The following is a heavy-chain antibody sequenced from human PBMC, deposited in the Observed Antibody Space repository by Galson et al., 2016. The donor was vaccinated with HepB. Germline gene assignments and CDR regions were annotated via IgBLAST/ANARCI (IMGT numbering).Heavy chain of an antibody. CDR3: ARVGRGRVYMDV. CDR2: IYSSGSTDGST. CDR1: GGSISSVGYY. Sequence: TLSLTCTVSGGSISSVGYYWSWIRQHPGKGLEWIGYIYSSGSTDGSTEYNPSLKSRVIISVDTSKNQVSLKVISVTAADTAVDYCARVGRGRVYMDVWGKGTTVTVSS. D-gene: IGHD3-10*01. V-gene: IGHV4-31*03. J-gene: IGHJ6*03.